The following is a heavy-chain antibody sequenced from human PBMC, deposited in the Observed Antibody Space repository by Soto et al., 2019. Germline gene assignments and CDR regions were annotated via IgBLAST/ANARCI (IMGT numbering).Heavy chain of an antibody. J-gene: IGHJ3*02. Sequence: EASVKGSCKTPGFTFSSSAVPWVRQARGHRLQWKRWVDVGSANANYAQMLQERVTISRDMSTSTAYMELSSLRPEDTAVYYCAADIAVVGFPSDAFDIWGQGTMVTVSS. CDR2: VDVGSANA. CDR1: GFTFSSSA. D-gene: IGHD6-19*01. CDR3: AADIAVVGFPSDAFDI. V-gene: IGHV1-58*01.